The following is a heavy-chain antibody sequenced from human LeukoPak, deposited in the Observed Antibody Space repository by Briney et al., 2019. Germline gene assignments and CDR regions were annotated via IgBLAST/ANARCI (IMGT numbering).Heavy chain of an antibody. J-gene: IGHJ4*02. CDR3: ARNLLGYCSSTSCQVPDY. D-gene: IGHD2-2*01. Sequence: GASVKVSCQASGYTFTSYGISWVRQAPGQGLEWMGWISAYNGNTNYAQKLQGRVTMTTDTSTSTAYMELRSLRSDDTAVYYCARNLLGYCSSTSCQVPDYWGQGTLVTVSS. CDR1: GYTFTSYG. V-gene: IGHV1-18*01. CDR2: ISAYNGNT.